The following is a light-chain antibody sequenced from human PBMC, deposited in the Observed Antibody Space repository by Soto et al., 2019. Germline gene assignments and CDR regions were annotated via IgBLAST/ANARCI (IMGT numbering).Light chain of an antibody. Sequence: IVLTQSPATLSLSPGERATLSCRASQSVGSSLAWYQQKLGQAPRLLIYAASDRATGIPGRFSGSGSGTVFTLIISSLEPEDFAFYYCQQGNTWPWTFGQGTKVDIK. CDR1: QSVGSS. CDR2: AAS. J-gene: IGKJ1*01. CDR3: QQGNTWPWT. V-gene: IGKV3-11*01.